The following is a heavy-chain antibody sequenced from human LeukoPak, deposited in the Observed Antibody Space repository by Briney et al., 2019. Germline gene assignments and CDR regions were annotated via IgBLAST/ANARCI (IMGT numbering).Heavy chain of an antibody. J-gene: IGHJ4*02. Sequence: ASVKVSCKASGYTFTSYGISWVRQAPGQGLEWMGWISAYNGNTNYAQKLQGRVTMTTDTSTSTAYMELRSLRSDDTAVYYCARDHVDYYDSSGYYLYYWGQGTLVTVSS. CDR3: ARDHVDYYDSSGYYLYY. CDR2: ISAYNGNT. V-gene: IGHV1-18*01. D-gene: IGHD3-22*01. CDR1: GYTFTSYG.